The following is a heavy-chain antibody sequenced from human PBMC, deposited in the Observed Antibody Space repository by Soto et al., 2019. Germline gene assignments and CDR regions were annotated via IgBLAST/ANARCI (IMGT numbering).Heavy chain of an antibody. CDR1: GFTFSSYA. D-gene: IGHD2-2*01. V-gene: IGHV3-23*01. CDR3: AKDHRYQLLCLDY. CDR2: ISGSGGST. J-gene: IGHJ4*02. Sequence: EVQLLESGGGLVQPGGSLRLSCAASGFTFSSYAMSWVRQAPGKGPEWVSAISGSGGSTYYADSVKGRFTISRDNSKNTLYLQMNSLRAEDTAVYYCAKDHRYQLLCLDYWGQGTLVTVSS.